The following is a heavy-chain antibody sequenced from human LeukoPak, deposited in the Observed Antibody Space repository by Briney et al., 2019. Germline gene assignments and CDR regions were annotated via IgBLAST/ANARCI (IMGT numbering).Heavy chain of an antibody. V-gene: IGHV4-59*01. CDR2: IYYSGST. CDR1: GGSISSYY. Sequence: SETLSLTCTVSGGSISSYYWSWIRQPPGKGLEWIGYIYYSGSTNYNPSLKSRVTISVDTSKNQFSLKLSSVTAADTAVYYCAREHERSSSWYAATTYYFDYWGQGTLVTVSS. J-gene: IGHJ4*02. D-gene: IGHD6-13*01. CDR3: AREHERSSSWYAATTYYFDY.